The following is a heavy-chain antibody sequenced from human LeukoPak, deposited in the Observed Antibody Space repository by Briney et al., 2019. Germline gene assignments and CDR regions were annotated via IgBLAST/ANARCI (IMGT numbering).Heavy chain of an antibody. V-gene: IGHV4-39*01. D-gene: IGHD3-22*01. Sequence: PSEALSLTCTVSGGSISSSSYYCGWIRQPPGKGLEWIGRIYYSGSTYYNPSLKSRVTISVDTSKNQFSLKLSSVTAADTAVYYCAATYYYDSSGYYYFDYWGQGTLVRVSS. CDR3: AATYYYDSSGYYYFDY. J-gene: IGHJ4*02. CDR2: IYYSGST. CDR1: GGSISSSSYY.